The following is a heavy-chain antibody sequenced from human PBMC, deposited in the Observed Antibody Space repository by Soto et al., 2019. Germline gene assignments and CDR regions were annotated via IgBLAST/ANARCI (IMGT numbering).Heavy chain of an antibody. CDR2: ISSNGGST. Sequence: AGGSLRLSCSASGFTFSSFAMHWVRQAPGKGLEYVSAISSNGGSTYYADSVKGRFTISRDNSKNTLYLQMSSLRTEDTAVYYCVKDISEDGAFDIWGQGTMVTVSS. CDR1: GFTFSSFA. V-gene: IGHV3-64D*08. CDR3: VKDISEDGAFDI. D-gene: IGHD3-9*01. J-gene: IGHJ3*02.